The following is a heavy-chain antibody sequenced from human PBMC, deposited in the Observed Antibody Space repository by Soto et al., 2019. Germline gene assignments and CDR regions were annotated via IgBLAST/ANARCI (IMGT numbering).Heavy chain of an antibody. Sequence: EVQLVQSGAEVKKPGESLKISCQVSGYSFTTYWIGWVRQMPGKGLEWMGIINPGGSDIRYSPSFQGQVTMSADKSISTAYLQWSSLKASDTAMYYCARRNYYGSGSHFDYWGQGTLVTVSS. CDR2: INPGGSDI. CDR1: GYSFTTYW. V-gene: IGHV5-51*03. D-gene: IGHD3-10*01. J-gene: IGHJ4*02. CDR3: ARRNYYGSGSHFDY.